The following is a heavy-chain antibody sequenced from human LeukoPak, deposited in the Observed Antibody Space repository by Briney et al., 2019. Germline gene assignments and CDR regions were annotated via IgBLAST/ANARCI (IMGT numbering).Heavy chain of an antibody. CDR2: ISDSGGST. CDR3: AKSYYRSWCYFDY. D-gene: IGHD6-13*01. Sequence: LPGGSLRLSCAASGFTLSSYAMTWVRQAPGKGLEWVSIISDSGGSTYYADSVKGRFTISRDNSRSTVYMQMNSLRAEDTAVYYCAKSYYRSWCYFDYWGQGTLVTVSS. CDR1: GFTLSSYA. J-gene: IGHJ4*02. V-gene: IGHV3-23*01.